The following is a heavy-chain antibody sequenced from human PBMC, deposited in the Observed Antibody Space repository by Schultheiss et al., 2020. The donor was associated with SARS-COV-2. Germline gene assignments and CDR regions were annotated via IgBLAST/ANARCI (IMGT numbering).Heavy chain of an antibody. V-gene: IGHV3-21*01. Sequence: GGSLRLSCAASGFTFSSYAMSWVRQAPGKGLEWVSSISSSSSYIYYADSVKGRFTISRDNAKNSLYLQMNSLRAEDTAVYYCAREIVVPAAGKDPWGQGTLVTVSS. D-gene: IGHD2-2*01. CDR2: ISSSSSYI. CDR3: AREIVVPAAGKDP. J-gene: IGHJ5*02. CDR1: GFTFSSYA.